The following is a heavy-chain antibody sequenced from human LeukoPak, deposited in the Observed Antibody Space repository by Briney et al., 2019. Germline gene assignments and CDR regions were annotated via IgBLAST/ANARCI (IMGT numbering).Heavy chain of an antibody. D-gene: IGHD6-19*01. CDR3: ARAGQQWLDFDY. CDR1: GFTVSSNY. J-gene: IGHJ4*02. CDR2: IYSGGST. Sequence: GGSLRLSCAASGFTVSSNYMSWVRQAPGKGLEWVSVIYSGGSTYYADSVKGRFTISRDNSKNTLYLQMNSLRAEDTAVYYCARAGQQWLDFDYWGQGPWSPSPQ. V-gene: IGHV3-66*01.